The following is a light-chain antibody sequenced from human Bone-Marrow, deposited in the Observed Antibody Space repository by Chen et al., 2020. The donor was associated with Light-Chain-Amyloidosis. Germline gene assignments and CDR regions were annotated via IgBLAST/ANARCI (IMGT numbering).Light chain of an antibody. J-gene: IGKJ5*01. V-gene: IGKV3-20*01. Sequence: EIVLTQSPGTLSLSPGERATLSCRASQSVDSSYLAWYQQKTGQAPRLLIYGASSRATGIPDRFSGSGSGTDFTLTNSRLEPEDFAVYYCQQYGSSPRTFGQGTRLEIK. CDR3: QQYGSSPRT. CDR2: GAS. CDR1: QSVDSSY.